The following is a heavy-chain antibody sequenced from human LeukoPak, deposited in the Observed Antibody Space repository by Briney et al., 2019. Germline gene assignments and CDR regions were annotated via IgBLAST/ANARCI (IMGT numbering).Heavy chain of an antibody. J-gene: IGHJ5*02. V-gene: IGHV3-23*01. D-gene: IGHD3-9*01. Sequence: PGGSLSLTCAASGFTISSNDMSWVRQAPGKGLEWVSVISRSGGSPYYADSVKGRFYNSTDNSKNTPYLQMNRLRDEHRAVDYCAPEGTIGESYGFFYASSQGTLVTVSS. CDR3: APEGTIGESYGFFYA. CDR2: ISRSGGSP. CDR1: GFTISSND.